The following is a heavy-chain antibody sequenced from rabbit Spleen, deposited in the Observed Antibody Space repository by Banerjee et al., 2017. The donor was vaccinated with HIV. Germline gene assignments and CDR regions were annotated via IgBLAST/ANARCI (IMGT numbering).Heavy chain of an antibody. CDR3: ARDSGSSFSSYGMDL. Sequence: EQLKESGGGLVQPGGSLKLSCKASGFDFTSYYMCWVRQAPGKGLEWIACIYAGTSGSTYYASWAKGRFTISKTSSTTVTLQMTSLTAADTATYFCARDSGSSFSSYGMDLWGPGTLVTVS. CDR1: GFDFTSYY. J-gene: IGHJ6*01. D-gene: IGHD8-1*01. CDR2: IYAGTSGST. V-gene: IGHV1S45*01.